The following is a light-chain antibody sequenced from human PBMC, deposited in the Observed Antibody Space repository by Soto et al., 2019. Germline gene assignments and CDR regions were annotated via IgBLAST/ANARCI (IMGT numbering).Light chain of an antibody. Sequence: QSVLTQPPSVSAAPGQKVTISCSGTSSNIGNNYVSWYQQLPGTAPKLLIYDNDIRPSGIPDRFSGSKSGTSATLGITGLQTGDEADYYCGTWDSSLSAPVFGGGTKLTVL. CDR2: DND. CDR1: SSNIGNNY. J-gene: IGLJ2*01. V-gene: IGLV1-51*01. CDR3: GTWDSSLSAPV.